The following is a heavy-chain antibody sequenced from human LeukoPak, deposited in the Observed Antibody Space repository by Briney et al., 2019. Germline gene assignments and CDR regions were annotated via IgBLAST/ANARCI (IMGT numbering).Heavy chain of an antibody. CDR3: TTEHPLFDP. Sequence: GRSLRLSCAASGSTFSNAWTSWVRQAPGKGLEWFGRIKSKTDGRTTDYAAPVKCRFTISRDDSKTTLYLQMNSLKTEDTAVYYCTTEHPLFDPWGQGTLVTVSS. J-gene: IGHJ5*02. CDR1: GSTFSNAW. V-gene: IGHV3-15*01. CDR2: IKSKTDGRTT.